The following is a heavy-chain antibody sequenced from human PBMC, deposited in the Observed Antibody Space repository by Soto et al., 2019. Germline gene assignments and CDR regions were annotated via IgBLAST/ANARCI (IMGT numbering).Heavy chain of an antibody. V-gene: IGHV4-34*01. J-gene: IGHJ4*02. CDR3: ASRWAGKTMLAYCGGDCPHYFDY. CDR1: GGSFSGYY. Sequence: SETLSLTCAVYGGSFSGYYWSWIRKPPGKGLEWIGEINHSGSNNYNPSLKSRVTISVDTSKNQLALKLSSVTAADTVVYYCASRWAGKTMLAYCGGDCPHYFDYWGQGTLVTVSS. D-gene: IGHD2-21*02. CDR2: INHSGSN.